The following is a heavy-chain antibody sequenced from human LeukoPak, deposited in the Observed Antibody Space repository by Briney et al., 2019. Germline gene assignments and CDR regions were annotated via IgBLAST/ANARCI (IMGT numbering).Heavy chain of an antibody. CDR3: ARGPAVSSGYYPRWGY. D-gene: IGHD3-22*01. CDR1: GYSFTVYY. Sequence: ASVKVSCKASGYSFTVYYMFWVRQAPGQGLEWMGWINPNSGGTNYAQKFQGRVTMTRDTSITTAYMELSGLRSDDTAVYYCARGPAVSSGYYPRWGYWGQGTLVTVSS. CDR2: INPNSGGT. V-gene: IGHV1-2*02. J-gene: IGHJ4*02.